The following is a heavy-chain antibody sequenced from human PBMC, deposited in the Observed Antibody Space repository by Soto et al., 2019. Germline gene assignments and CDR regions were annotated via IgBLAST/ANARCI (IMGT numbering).Heavy chain of an antibody. CDR1: GASITTSPYN. CDR2: ISYGATP. V-gene: IGHV4-39*01. CDR3: ASHPTGFPNWFDR. J-gene: IGHJ5*02. D-gene: IGHD1-1*01. Sequence: QLLLQESGPGLVRPSETLSLTCSVSGASITTSPYNWAWIRQPPKKGLQWIGTISYGATPYSTASLESRVTMSLDTSKNQFSLKLSSVTAADTAVYYCASHPTGFPNWFDRWGQGTLVTVSS.